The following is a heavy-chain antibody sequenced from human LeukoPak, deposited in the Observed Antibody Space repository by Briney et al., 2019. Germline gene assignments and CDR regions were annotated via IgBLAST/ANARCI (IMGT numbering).Heavy chain of an antibody. V-gene: IGHV3-23*01. CDR2: ISGSGGST. J-gene: IGHJ5*02. D-gene: IGHD5-18*01. CDR1: GFTFSSYA. Sequence: GGSLRLSCAASGFTFSSYAMSWVRQAPGKGLEWVSAISGSGGSTYYADSVKGRFTISRDNSKNTLYLQMNSLRAEDTAVYYCAKDGKGYGGLDWFDPWGQGTLVTVSS. CDR3: AKDGKGYGGLDWFDP.